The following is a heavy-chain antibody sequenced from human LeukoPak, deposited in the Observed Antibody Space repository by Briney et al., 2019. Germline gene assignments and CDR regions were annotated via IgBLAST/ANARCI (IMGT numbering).Heavy chain of an antibody. CDR3: VRDRAEGRAWVEFDP. V-gene: IGHV3-66*02. CDR1: GFTVSAYA. Sequence: GGSLRLSCAASGFTVSAYAMSWVRQAPGKGPEWVSLIYSDGATRYADSVQGRFTISRDNSKNTLYLQMNNLRAEDTAVYYCVRDRAEGRAWVEFDPWGQGILVTVSS. CDR2: IYSDGAT. J-gene: IGHJ5*02.